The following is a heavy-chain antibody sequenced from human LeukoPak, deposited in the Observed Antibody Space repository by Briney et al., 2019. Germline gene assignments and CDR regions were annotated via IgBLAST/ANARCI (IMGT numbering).Heavy chain of an antibody. CDR3: ARDLPPYYFDY. CDR1: GGIFSGYA. Sequence: SVKVSCKASGGIFSGYAISWVRQAPGQGLEWMGRIIPILGIANYAQKFQGRVTITADKSTCTAYMDLSSLRSEDTAVYYCARDLPPYYFDYWGQGTLVTVSS. CDR2: IIPILGIA. V-gene: IGHV1-69*04. J-gene: IGHJ4*02.